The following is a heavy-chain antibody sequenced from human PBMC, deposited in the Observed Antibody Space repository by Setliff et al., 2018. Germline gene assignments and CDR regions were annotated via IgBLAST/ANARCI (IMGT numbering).Heavy chain of an antibody. Sequence: GASVKVSCKASGYTFTSYAMHWVRQAPGQRLEWMGWINPGSGNTKYSQTFQGRVTITADKSTSTAYMELSSLRSEDTAVYYCARATRNNFDYWGQGTLVTVSS. CDR2: INPGSGNT. CDR3: ARATRNNFDY. CDR1: GYTFTSYA. V-gene: IGHV1-3*01. J-gene: IGHJ4*02.